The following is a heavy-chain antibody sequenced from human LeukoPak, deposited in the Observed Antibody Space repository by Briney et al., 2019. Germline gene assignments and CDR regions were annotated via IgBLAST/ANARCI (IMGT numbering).Heavy chain of an antibody. Sequence: SETLSLTCIVSLGSTRSYYWSCLPQPPGKGGEWIGYMYNSGSTKFNSSLKSRVAISLATSKNQFSLKLTSVTAADTAVYYCARVNNYDILTGPNVFDIWGQGTLVTVSS. D-gene: IGHD3-9*01. CDR2: MYNSGST. J-gene: IGHJ3*02. V-gene: IGHV4-59*01. CDR3: ARVNNYDILTGPNVFDI. CDR1: LGSTRSYY.